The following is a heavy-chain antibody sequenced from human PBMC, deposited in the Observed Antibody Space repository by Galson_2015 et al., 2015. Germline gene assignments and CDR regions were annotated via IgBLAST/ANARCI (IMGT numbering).Heavy chain of an antibody. CDR2: IIPIFGTA. J-gene: IGHJ5*02. CDR1: GGTFSSYA. V-gene: IGHV1-69*13. CDR3: ARLLFSSGYYFDP. D-gene: IGHD3-22*01. Sequence: SVKVSCKASGGTFSSYAISWVRQAPGQGLEWMGGIIPIFGTANYAQKFQGRVTITADESTSTAYMELSSLRSEDTAVYYYARLLFSSGYYFDPWGQGTLVTVSS.